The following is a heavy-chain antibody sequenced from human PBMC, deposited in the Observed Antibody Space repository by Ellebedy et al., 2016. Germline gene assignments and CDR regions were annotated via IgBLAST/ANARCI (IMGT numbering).Heavy chain of an antibody. J-gene: IGHJ5*02. Sequence: ASVKVSCXASGYTFTSFDINWVRQATGQGLEWMGWLSPNSGNTGSAQKFQGRVTMTMNTSISTAYMGLSSLTSEDTAVYYCARGNFGSGSQGGSWGQGTLVIVSS. CDR3: ARGNFGSGSQGGS. CDR2: LSPNSGNT. V-gene: IGHV1-8*01. CDR1: GYTFTSFD. D-gene: IGHD3-10*01.